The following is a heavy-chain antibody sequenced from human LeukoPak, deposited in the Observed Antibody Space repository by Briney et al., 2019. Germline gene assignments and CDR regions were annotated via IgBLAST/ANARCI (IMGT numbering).Heavy chain of an antibody. V-gene: IGHV1-69*13. CDR2: IIPIFGTA. D-gene: IGHD3-22*01. CDR3: AREHDSSGMNYFDY. CDR1: GGTFSSYA. J-gene: IGHJ4*02. Sequence: GASVKVSCKASGGTFSSYAISWVRQAPGQGLEWMGGIIPIFGTANYAQKFQGRVTITADESTSTAYMELSSLRSEDTAVYYCAREHDSSGMNYFDYWGQGTLVTVSS.